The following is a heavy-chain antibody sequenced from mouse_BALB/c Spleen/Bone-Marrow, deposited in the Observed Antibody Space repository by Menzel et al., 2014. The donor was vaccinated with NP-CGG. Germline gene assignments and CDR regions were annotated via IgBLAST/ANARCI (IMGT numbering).Heavy chain of an antibody. CDR1: GYSITSGYS. J-gene: IGHJ3*01. Sequence: EVQLQQSGPDLVKPSQSLSLTCTVTGYSITSGYSWHWIRQFPENRLEWMGYIHYSGSTKYIPSLKSRISITRDTSKNQFFLQLNSVTTEDTATYYCARSEGYYFGSTWGQGTLVTVSA. V-gene: IGHV3-1*02. CDR3: ARSEGYYFGST. D-gene: IGHD1-1*01. CDR2: IHYSGST.